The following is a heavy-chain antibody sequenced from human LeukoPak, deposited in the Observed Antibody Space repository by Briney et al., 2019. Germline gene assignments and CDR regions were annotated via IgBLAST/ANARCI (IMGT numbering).Heavy chain of an antibody. CDR2: IKSKTDGGTT. V-gene: IGHV3-15*01. Sequence: GALRLSCAASGFTFSNAWMSWVRQAPGKGLEWVGRIKSKTDGGTTDYAAPVKGRFTTSRDDSKNTLYLQMNSLKTEDTAVYYCTTHYDILTGYVYWDQGTLVTVSS. D-gene: IGHD3-9*01. CDR1: GFTFSNAW. J-gene: IGHJ4*02. CDR3: TTHYDILTGYVY.